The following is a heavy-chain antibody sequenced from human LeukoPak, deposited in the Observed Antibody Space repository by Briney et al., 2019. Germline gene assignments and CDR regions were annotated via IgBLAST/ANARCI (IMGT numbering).Heavy chain of an antibody. V-gene: IGHV4-59*01. CDR3: ARTTEGYCSSASCFGFSYSYYMDV. CDR1: GGSISSYY. Sequence: SETLSLTCTVSGGSISSYYWSWIRQPPGKGLEWIGYIYYSGSTNYNPCLKSRVTISVDTSKNQFSLKLSSVIAADTAVYYCARTTEGYCSSASCFGFSYSYYMDVWGKGTTVTISS. CDR2: IYYSGST. D-gene: IGHD2-2*01. J-gene: IGHJ6*03.